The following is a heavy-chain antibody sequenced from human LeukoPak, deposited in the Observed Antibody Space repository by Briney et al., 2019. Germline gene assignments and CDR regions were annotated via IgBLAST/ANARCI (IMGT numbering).Heavy chain of an antibody. D-gene: IGHD4-17*01. V-gene: IGHV3-15*01. CDR2: IKSKTDGGTT. CDR1: GFTFSNAW. CDR3: TTEPPPAVTTNWFDP. Sequence: GRSRRLSCAASGFTFSNAWMSWVRQAPGKGLEWVGRIKSKTDGGTTDYAAPVKGRFTISRDDSKNTLSLQMNSLKTEDTAVYYCTTEPPPAVTTNWFDPWGQGTLVTVSS. J-gene: IGHJ5*02.